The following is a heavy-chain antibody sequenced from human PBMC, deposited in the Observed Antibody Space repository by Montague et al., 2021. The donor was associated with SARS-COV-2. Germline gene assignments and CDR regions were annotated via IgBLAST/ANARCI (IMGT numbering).Heavy chain of an antibody. CDR1: GASINSRY. D-gene: IGHD1-26*01. CDR2: YYSGST. CDR3: ARQGGSNDGWFDP. Sequence: SDTLSLTCTVSGASINSRYWSWIRQPPGKGLEWIGYYYSGSTKYNPSLKSRVTISVDTSKNQCSVKVTSVTAAGTAVYYCARQGGSNDGWFDPWGQGTLVTVSS. V-gene: IGHV4-59*08. J-gene: IGHJ5*02.